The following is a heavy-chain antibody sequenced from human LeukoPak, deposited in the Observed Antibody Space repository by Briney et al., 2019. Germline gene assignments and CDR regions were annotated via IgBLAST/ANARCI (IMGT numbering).Heavy chain of an antibody. D-gene: IGHD3-3*01. J-gene: IGHJ5*01. CDR1: GGSISSYY. Sequence: SETLSLTCTVSGGSISSYYWSWIRQPAGKGLEWIGRIYTSGSTNYNPSLKSRVTISVDTSKNQFSLKLSSVTAADTAVYYCARGTELRFLEWFDYCGQGTLVTVSS. CDR3: ARGTELRFLEWFDY. V-gene: IGHV4-4*07. CDR2: IYTSGST.